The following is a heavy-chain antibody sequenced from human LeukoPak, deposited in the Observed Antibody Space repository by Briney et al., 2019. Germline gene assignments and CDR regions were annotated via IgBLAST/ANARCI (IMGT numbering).Heavy chain of an antibody. CDR1: GYTFTAYY. CDR3: ARGDSSGWPAKTALDY. J-gene: IGHJ4*02. CDR2: ISTNSGST. V-gene: IGHV1-2*02. D-gene: IGHD6-19*01. Sequence: ASVKVSCKASGYTFTAYYLHWVRQAPGQGLEWMGWISTNSGSTNFAQKFQGRVTMTRDTSISTAYMELSRLRSDDTAVYYCARGDSSGWPAKTALDYWGQGTLVTVSS.